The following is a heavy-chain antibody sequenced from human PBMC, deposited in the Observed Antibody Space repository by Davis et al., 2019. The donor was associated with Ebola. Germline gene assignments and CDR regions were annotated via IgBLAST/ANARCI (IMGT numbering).Heavy chain of an antibody. Sequence: AASVKVSCKASGYTFISYDINWVRQATGQGLEWMGWMNPNSGNTGYAQKFQGRVTMTRNTSISTAYMELGSLRSDDTAVYYCARGRNSDWYRWFEPWGQGTLVTVSS. J-gene: IGHJ5*02. CDR2: MNPNSGNT. V-gene: IGHV1-8*01. CDR1: GYTFISYD. CDR3: ARGRNSDWYRWFEP. D-gene: IGHD6-19*01.